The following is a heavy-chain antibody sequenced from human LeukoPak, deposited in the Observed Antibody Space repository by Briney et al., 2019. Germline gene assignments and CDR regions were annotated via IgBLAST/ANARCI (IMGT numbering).Heavy chain of an antibody. V-gene: IGHV3-21*06. J-gene: IGHJ3*02. D-gene: IGHD6-25*01. CDR3: ATRVTADSYDASDI. CDR1: GVVFRSFS. CDR2: ISSTSNHK. Sequence: GGSLRLSCAASGVVFRSFSMTWVRQAPGKGLEWVASISSTSNHKYHADSVKGRFTISRDNDENSLYLQMNSLRAEDTALYYCATRVTADSYDASDIWGQGTMVTVSS.